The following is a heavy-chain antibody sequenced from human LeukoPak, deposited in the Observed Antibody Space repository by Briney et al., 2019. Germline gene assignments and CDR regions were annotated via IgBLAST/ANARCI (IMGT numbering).Heavy chain of an antibody. Sequence: PSQTLSLTCAVSGASISNDDYYWNWIRQPPGKGLEWIGYIYYSGRATYNPSLKSRVTISVDTSKNQFSLKLSSVTAADTAVYFCARTRRFSDDYETAEHFQRWGQGTLVTVSS. CDR3: ARTRRFSDDYETAEHFQR. D-gene: IGHD4-17*01. J-gene: IGHJ1*01. CDR2: IYYSGRA. CDR1: GASISNDDYY. V-gene: IGHV4-30-4*01.